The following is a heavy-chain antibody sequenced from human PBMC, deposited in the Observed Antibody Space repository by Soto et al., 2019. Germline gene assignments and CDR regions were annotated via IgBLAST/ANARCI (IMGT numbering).Heavy chain of an antibody. Sequence: QVQLQQSGPGLVKPSETLSLTCSVSSGPSSSHNWGWIRQPPGRGLEWIGYVYSTGGTSYNPSLQSRVTISADTSTNHISLTLTSVTAADTAVYYCVRQGIGNLHGLVDVWGQGDHGQSLL. D-gene: IGHD1-1*01. V-gene: IGHV4-59*08. CDR3: VRQGIGNLHGLVDV. CDR1: SGPSSSHN. CDR2: VYSTGGT. J-gene: IGHJ6*02.